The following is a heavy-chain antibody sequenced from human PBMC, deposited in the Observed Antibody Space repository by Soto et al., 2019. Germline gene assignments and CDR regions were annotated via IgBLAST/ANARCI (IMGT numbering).Heavy chain of an antibody. CDR3: ASADSNYWDFDY. CDR2: IYHSGST. V-gene: IGHV4-39*01. CDR1: NGSISSAIYY. Sequence: PSETLSLTCTVSNGSISSAIYYWGWIRQPPGKGLEWIGSIYHSGSTYYNPSLQGRVTISVGTSKNQFSLKLSSVTAADTAVYYCASADSNYWDFDYWGQGTLVTVSS. J-gene: IGHJ4*02. D-gene: IGHD4-4*01.